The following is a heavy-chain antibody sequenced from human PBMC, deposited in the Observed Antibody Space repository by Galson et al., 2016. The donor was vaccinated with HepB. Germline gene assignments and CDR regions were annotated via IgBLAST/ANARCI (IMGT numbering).Heavy chain of an antibody. V-gene: IGHV3-33*01. D-gene: IGHD4-17*01. J-gene: IGHJ4*02. CDR3: ARDYGDLDY. CDR2: MWHDGSNK. Sequence: SLRLSCAASGFIFSSYGMHWVRQAPGKGLEWVAAMWHDGSNKQYVDSVKGRFTISRDNSKNTVYLQMNSLRAEDTAVYYCARDYGDLDYWGQGTLVTVSS. CDR1: GFIFSSYG.